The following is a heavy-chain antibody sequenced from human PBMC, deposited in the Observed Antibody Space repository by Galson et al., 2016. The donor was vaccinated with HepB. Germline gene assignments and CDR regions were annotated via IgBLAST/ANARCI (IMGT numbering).Heavy chain of an antibody. D-gene: IGHD4-17*01. V-gene: IGHV5-51*01. CDR2: VYLSDSDT. J-gene: IGHJ4*02. CDR1: GYSFTTYW. CDR3: AKVVRGDYYFDN. Sequence: QSGAEVKKPGESLKISCTISGYSFTTYWIAWVRQMPGKGLEWMGIVYLSDSDTKYSPSFQGQVTFSADKSISTAYLQWSSLKASDTAIYYCAKVVRGDYYFDNWGQGTLVTVSS.